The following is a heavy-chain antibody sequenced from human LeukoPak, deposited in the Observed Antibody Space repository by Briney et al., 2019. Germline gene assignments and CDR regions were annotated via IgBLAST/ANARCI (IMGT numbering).Heavy chain of an antibody. CDR1: GYTFTSYG. CDR3: ARDLKSGGANAGSFDY. Sequence: GASVKVSCKASGYTFTSYGISWVRQAPGQGLEWMGWISAYNGNTNYAQKLQGRVTMTTDTSTSTAYMELRSLRSDDTAVYYCARDLKSGGANAGSFDYWGQGTLVTVSS. CDR2: ISAYNGNT. D-gene: IGHD1-26*01. J-gene: IGHJ4*02. V-gene: IGHV1-18*01.